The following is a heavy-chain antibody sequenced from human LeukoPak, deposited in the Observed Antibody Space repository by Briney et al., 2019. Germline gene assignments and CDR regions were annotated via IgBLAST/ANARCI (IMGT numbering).Heavy chain of an antibody. CDR1: GGTFSSYA. CDR3: ARGPSGYSSSWPGYYYYYMDV. Sequence: ASVKVSCKASGGTFSSYAISWVRQAPGQGLEWMGWMNPNSGNTGYAQKFQGRVTITRNTSISTAYMELSSLRSEDTAVYYSARGPSGYSSSWPGYYYYYMDVWGKGTTVTVSS. V-gene: IGHV1-8*03. D-gene: IGHD6-13*01. CDR2: MNPNSGNT. J-gene: IGHJ6*03.